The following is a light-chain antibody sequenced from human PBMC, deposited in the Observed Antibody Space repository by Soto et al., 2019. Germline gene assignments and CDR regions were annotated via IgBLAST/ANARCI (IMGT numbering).Light chain of an antibody. CDR3: QQRSNWPQT. J-gene: IGKJ1*01. V-gene: IGKV1-9*01. Sequence: DIQLTQSPSFLSASVGARVTITCRASQGISIYLAWYQQKPGKAPKLLSYAASSLQSGVPSRFSGSGSGTEFTLTISSLEPEDFEVYYCQQRSNWPQTFGQGTKVDIK. CDR2: AAS. CDR1: QGISIY.